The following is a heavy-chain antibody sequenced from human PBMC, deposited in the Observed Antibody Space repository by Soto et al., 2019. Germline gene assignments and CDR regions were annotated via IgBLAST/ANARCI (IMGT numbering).Heavy chain of an antibody. Sequence: PSETLSLTCTVSGGSISSYYWSWIRQPPGKGLEWIGYIYYSGSTNYNPSLKSRVTISVDTSKNQFSLKLSSVTAADTAVYYCARLGGYCSGGSCYGYYYYYMDVWGKRTTVTVSS. CDR2: IYYSGST. D-gene: IGHD2-15*01. CDR3: ARLGGYCSGGSCYGYYYYYMDV. J-gene: IGHJ6*03. CDR1: GGSISSYY. V-gene: IGHV4-59*08.